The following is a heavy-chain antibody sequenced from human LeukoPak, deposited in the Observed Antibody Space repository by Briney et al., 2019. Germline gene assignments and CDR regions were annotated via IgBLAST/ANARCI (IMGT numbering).Heavy chain of an antibody. Sequence: ASVKVSCKASGYTFTDYYIHWVRQAPGQGLEWMGIINPSGGSTSYAQKFQGRVTMTRDTSTSTVYMELSSLRSEDTAVYYCARGSRGVRGVIITPTDYWGQGTLVTVSS. J-gene: IGHJ4*02. CDR3: ARGSRGVRGVIITPTDY. CDR2: INPSGGST. CDR1: GYTFTDYY. V-gene: IGHV1-46*01. D-gene: IGHD3-10*01.